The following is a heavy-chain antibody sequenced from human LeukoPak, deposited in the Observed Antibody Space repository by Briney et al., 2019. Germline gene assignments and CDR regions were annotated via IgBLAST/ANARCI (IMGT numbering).Heavy chain of an antibody. D-gene: IGHD4-23*01. Sequence: SETLSLTCTVAGASITSYYWSWIRQPPGKGLEWIGHIYFGGSAHYNPSLKRRVTISLDTSKNQFSLRLNSVTAADTAVYYCTRGLDGGNDWNWFDPWGQGTLVTVSS. CDR3: TRGLDGGNDWNWFDP. CDR2: IYFGGSA. CDR1: GASITSYY. J-gene: IGHJ5*02. V-gene: IGHV4-59*01.